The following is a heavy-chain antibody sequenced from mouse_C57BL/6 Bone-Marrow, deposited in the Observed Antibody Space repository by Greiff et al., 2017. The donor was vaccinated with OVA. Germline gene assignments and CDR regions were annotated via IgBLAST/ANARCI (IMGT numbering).Heavy chain of an antibody. CDR2: INYDGSST. Sequence: EVKLVESEGGLVQPGSSMKLSCTASGFTFSDYYMAWVRQVPEKGLEWVANINYDGSSTYYLDSLKSRFIISRDNAKNTLYLQMSSLKSEDTATYYCARVYYGSSYYFDYWGQGTTLTVSS. J-gene: IGHJ2*01. D-gene: IGHD1-1*01. V-gene: IGHV5-16*01. CDR1: GFTFSDYY. CDR3: ARVYYGSSYYFDY.